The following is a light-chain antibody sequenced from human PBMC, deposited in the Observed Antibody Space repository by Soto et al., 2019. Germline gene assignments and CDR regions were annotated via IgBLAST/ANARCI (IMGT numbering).Light chain of an antibody. J-gene: IGLJ3*02. CDR3: SSYSTTSVV. CDR1: SSDVGDYSY. V-gene: IGLV2-14*03. CDR2: DVS. Sequence: QSALTQPDSVSGSPGQSITISCTGTSSDVGDYSYVSWYQHHPGKAPKFMIYDVSNRPSGVSNRFSGSKSGNTASLTISGLQAEDEADYYCSSYSTTSVVFGGGTKLTVL.